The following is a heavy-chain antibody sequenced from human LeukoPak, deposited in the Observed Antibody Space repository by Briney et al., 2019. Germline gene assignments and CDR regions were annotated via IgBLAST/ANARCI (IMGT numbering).Heavy chain of an antibody. J-gene: IGHJ6*03. CDR1: GGTFSSYA. CDR2: IIPIFGTA. V-gene: IGHV1-69*13. Sequence: SVKVSCKASGGTFSSYAISWVRQAPGQGLEWMGGIIPIFGTANYAQKFQGRVTITADESTSTAYMELSSLRSEDTAVYYCARAATSGYYYYYYMDVWGKGTTVTVSS. CDR3: ARAATSGYYYYYYMDV.